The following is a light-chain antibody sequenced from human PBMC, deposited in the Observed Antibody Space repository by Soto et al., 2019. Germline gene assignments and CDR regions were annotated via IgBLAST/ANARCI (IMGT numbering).Light chain of an antibody. CDR2: GAS. V-gene: IGKV3-15*01. J-gene: IGKJ4*01. Sequence: EIVLTQSPATLSVSPGERATLSCRASPSISITLAWYQQKPGQAPRLLIYGASTRATDIPARFSGSGSGTEFTLTISGLQSDDFADYYCQQYNNWPRTFGGGTKVEI. CDR3: QQYNNWPRT. CDR1: PSISIT.